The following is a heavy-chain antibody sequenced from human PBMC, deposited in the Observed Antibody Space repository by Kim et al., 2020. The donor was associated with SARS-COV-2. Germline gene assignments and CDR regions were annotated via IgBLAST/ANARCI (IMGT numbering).Heavy chain of an antibody. CDR2: GGT. J-gene: IGHJ4*02. CDR3: ARDNGAMVF. Sequence: GGTTYNPSLKSRVTISVDTSKNQFSLKLSSVTAADTAVYYCARDNGAMVFWGQGTLVTVSS. V-gene: IGHV4-59*01. D-gene: IGHD2-8*01.